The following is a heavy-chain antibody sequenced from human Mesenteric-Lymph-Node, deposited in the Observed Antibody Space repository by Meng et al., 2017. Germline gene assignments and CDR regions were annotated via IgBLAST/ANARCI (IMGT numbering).Heavy chain of an antibody. CDR3: ARASYGSGSPLGESWFDP. CDR1: GGHISSGGYY. CDR2: IHDSGST. V-gene: IGHV4-31*03. J-gene: IGHJ5*02. Sequence: LQPPALGPVPTKPSRTLSPTRPVAGGHISSGGYYWSWIRQHPGKGLEWIGYIHDSGSTYYNPSLKSRVTISADTSKNQFSLKLSSVTAADTAVYYCARASYGSGSPLGESWFDPWGQGTLVTVSS. D-gene: IGHD3-10*01.